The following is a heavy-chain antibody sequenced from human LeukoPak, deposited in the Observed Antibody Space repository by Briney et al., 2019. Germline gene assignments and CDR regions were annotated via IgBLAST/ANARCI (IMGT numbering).Heavy chain of an antibody. V-gene: IGHV3-48*01. D-gene: IGHD2-2*01. J-gene: IGHJ4*02. Sequence: GGSLRLSCAASGFTFSSYSMNWVRQAPGKGLEWVSYISSSSSTIYYADSVKGRFTISRDNAKNSLYLQMNSLRAEDTAVYYCARSDCSSTSFYDFDYWGQGTLVTVSS. CDR2: ISSSSSTI. CDR1: GFTFSSYS. CDR3: ARSDCSSTSFYDFDY.